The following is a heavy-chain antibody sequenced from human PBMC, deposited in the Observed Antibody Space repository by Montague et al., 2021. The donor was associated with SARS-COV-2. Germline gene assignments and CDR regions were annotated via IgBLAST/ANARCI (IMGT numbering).Heavy chain of an antibody. Sequence: SETLSLTCGVSGGSLSGYHWSWIRQPPGKGLEWIGEIGPSGSTNYNPSLKSRVIISLDTSKSQFSLKLSSVTAADTAVYYCARGLIDITMMVVVFTGASLYFDYWGRGILVTVSS. CDR3: ARGLIDITMMVVVFTGASLYFDY. CDR1: GGSLSGYH. V-gene: IGHV4-34*01. D-gene: IGHD3-22*01. CDR2: IGPSGST. J-gene: IGHJ4*02.